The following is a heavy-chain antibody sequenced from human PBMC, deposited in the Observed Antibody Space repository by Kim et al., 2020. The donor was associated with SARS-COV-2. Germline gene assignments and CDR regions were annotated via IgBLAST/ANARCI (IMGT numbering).Heavy chain of an antibody. V-gene: IGHV3-23*01. D-gene: IGHD1-26*01. CDR3: AKGDGIGGACYAFDI. J-gene: IGHJ3*02. Sequence: DSVKGRFTISRDNSMSTLYLQMNSLRAEDTALYYCAKGDGIGGACYAFDIWGQGTMVTVSS.